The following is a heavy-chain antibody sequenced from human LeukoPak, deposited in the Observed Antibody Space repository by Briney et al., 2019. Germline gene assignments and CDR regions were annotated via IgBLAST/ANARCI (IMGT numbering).Heavy chain of an antibody. V-gene: IGHV1-69*05. J-gene: IGHJ3*02. Sequence: SVKVSCKASGGTFSSYAFSWVRQAPGQGPEWMGRIIPIFGTANYAQKFQGRVTITTDESTSTAYMELSSLRSEDTAVYYCARESAYCSGGSCYHDAFDIWGQGTMVTVSS. CDR3: ARESAYCSGGSCYHDAFDI. D-gene: IGHD2-15*01. CDR2: IIPIFGTA. CDR1: GGTFSSYA.